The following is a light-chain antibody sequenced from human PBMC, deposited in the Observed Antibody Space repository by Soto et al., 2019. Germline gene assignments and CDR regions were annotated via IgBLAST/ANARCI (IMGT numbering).Light chain of an antibody. CDR1: QDISNY. J-gene: IGKJ3*01. Sequence: DIQMTQSPSSLSASVGDRVTITCQASQDISNYLNWYQQEPGKAPKLLIYDASNLETGVPSRFSGNGSGTDFTFNISSLQPEDIATYYCQQYDNLPFTFGPGTKVDIK. V-gene: IGKV1-33*01. CDR2: DAS. CDR3: QQYDNLPFT.